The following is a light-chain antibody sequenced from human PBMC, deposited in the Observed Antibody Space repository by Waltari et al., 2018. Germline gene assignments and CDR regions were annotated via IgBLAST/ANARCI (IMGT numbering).Light chain of an antibody. Sequence: SSELTQDPAVSVALGQTVRITCQGDSLRSYYANWYRQKPGQAPLLVMYGKNNRPSGIPDRFSGSYSGETASLRITGAQAEDEADYYCNSRDSDGNPFVFGPATKVTVL. CDR2: GKN. V-gene: IGLV3-19*01. CDR1: SLRSYY. J-gene: IGLJ1*01. CDR3: NSRDSDGNPFV.